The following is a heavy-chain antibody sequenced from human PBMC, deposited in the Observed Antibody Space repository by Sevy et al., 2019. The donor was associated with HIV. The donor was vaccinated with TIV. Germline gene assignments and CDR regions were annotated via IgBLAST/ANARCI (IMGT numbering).Heavy chain of an antibody. CDR2: IYSGVTT. V-gene: IGHV3-53*01. CDR1: GLAFSSYA. J-gene: IGHJ3*02. D-gene: IGHD3-22*01. CDR3: ARVSVYYYDSSGYYTTGNAFDI. Sequence: GGSLRLSCAASGLAFSSYAMHWVRQAPDKGLEWVSIIYSGVTTSYADSVKGRFTISRDNSKNTLYLQMNSLRAEDTAVYYCARVSVYYYDSSGYYTTGNAFDIWGQGTMVTVSS.